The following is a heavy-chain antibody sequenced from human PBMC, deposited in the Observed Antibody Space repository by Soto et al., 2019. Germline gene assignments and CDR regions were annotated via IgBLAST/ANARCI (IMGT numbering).Heavy chain of an antibody. CDR1: GGTFSSYA. J-gene: IGHJ4*02. CDR3: ARPRGIGLAGMYFDY. D-gene: IGHD6-19*01. Sequence: AASVKVSCKASGGTFSSYAISWVRQAPGQGLEWMGGIIPIFGTANYAQKFQGRVTITADESTSTAYMELSSLRSEDTAGYYCARPRGIGLAGMYFDYWGQGTMVTVSS. CDR2: IIPIFGTA. V-gene: IGHV1-69*13.